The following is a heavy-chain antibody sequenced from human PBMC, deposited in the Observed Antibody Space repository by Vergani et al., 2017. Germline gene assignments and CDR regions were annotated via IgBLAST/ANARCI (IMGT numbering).Heavy chain of an antibody. J-gene: IGHJ5*02. Sequence: VQLVQSGAEVRKPGASVTVSCTASGYIFKNYYIHWLRQAPGQAFEWMGILNPTTGHTTSAQKFMGRVDMTREPSTDTSTRTVQMTLSSLRSEDTAVYYCARSIGYCAGATCRAYYFDHWGQGTRVTVSS. CDR1: GYIFKNYY. CDR3: ARSIGYCAGATCRAYYFDH. D-gene: IGHD2-21*01. CDR2: LNPTTGHT. V-gene: IGHV1-46*02.